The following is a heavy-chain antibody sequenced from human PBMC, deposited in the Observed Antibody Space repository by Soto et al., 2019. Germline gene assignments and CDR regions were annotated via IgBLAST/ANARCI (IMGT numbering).Heavy chain of an antibody. CDR1: GFISSSYW. CDR2: INRDGSRT. Sequence: EVQLVESGGNVLQPGGSLRLSCAASGFISSSYWMHWVRQAPGKGLVWVSRINRDGSRTDYADSVKGRFAVSRDNAKNAVLLQMNSLRADDTAVYYCARGVNGYYYVDYWGQGTLVTVSS. D-gene: IGHD2-8*01. J-gene: IGHJ4*02. CDR3: ARGVNGYYYVDY. V-gene: IGHV3-74*01.